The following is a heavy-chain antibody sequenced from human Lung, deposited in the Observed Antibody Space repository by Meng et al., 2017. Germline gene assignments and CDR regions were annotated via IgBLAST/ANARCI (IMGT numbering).Heavy chain of an antibody. CDR2: INTDTRNP. D-gene: IGHD3-22*01. CDR3: ARGDLGMSGYYYTVH. J-gene: IGHJ4*02. Sequence: QVQLVQSGSELKKPGASVKISCKASGYTFTTYAMNWVRQAPGQGLEWMGWINTDTRNPTYAQGFTGRFVFSSDTSVSTAYLQISSLMAEDTAIYYCARGDLGMSGYYYTVHWGQGTLVTVSS. CDR1: GYTFTTYA. V-gene: IGHV7-4-1*02.